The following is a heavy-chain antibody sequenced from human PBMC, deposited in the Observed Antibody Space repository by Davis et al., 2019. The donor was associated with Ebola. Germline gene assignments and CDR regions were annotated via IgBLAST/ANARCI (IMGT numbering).Heavy chain of an antibody. D-gene: IGHD3-10*01. CDR1: GYTFTGYY. CDR2: INPNSGGT. V-gene: IGHV1-2*04. CDR3: ARGDYVLWFGELLGPYGMDV. J-gene: IGHJ6*02. Sequence: ASVKVSCKASGYTFTGYYMHWVRQAPGQGLEWMGWINPNSGGTNYAQKFQGWVTMTRDTSISTAYMELSRLRSDDTAVYYCARGDYVLWFGELLGPYGMDVWGQGTTVTVSS.